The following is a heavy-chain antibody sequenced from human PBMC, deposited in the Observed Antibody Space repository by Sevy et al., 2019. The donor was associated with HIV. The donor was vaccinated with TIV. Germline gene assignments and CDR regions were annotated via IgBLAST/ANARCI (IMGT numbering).Heavy chain of an antibody. V-gene: IGHV3-30-3*01. Sequence: GGSLRLSCEASGFTFTRYAFHWVRQAPGKGLEWVAVVSKEGTNKYYADSVKGRFTISRDNSRNTLYLQMQSLRADDTAVYFCARDPHSGPRWGSFDSWGQGTLVTVSS. J-gene: IGHJ4*02. CDR1: GFTFTRYA. D-gene: IGHD3-16*01. CDR3: ARDPHSGPRWGSFDS. CDR2: VSKEGTNK.